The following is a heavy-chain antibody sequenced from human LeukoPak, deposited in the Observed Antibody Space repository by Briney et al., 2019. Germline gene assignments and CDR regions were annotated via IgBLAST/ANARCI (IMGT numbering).Heavy chain of an antibody. J-gene: IGHJ4*02. V-gene: IGHV4-59*01. D-gene: IGHD6-13*01. Sequence: PSETLSLTCTVSGGSISSSYWSWIRQPPGKGLEWIGYISDSGSTNYNPSLKSRVTISVDTSKNQLFLKLRSVTTADTAVYYCATNSSWFDYWGQGTLDTVSS. CDR1: GGSISSSY. CDR3: ATNSSWFDY. CDR2: ISDSGST.